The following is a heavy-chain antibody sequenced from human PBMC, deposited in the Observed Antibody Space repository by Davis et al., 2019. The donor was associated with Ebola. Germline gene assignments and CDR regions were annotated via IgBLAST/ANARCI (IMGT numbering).Heavy chain of an antibody. CDR2: INSDGTSS. CDR3: ARAELPVAGPHPYYGMDV. CDR1: GYTFSSFW. Sequence: GESLKISCKGSGYTFSSFWMNWVRQAPGKGLEWVSRINSDGTSSNYTDVVRGRFTVSRDNAKNTLYLQMNSLRVEDTAVYYCARAELPVAGPHPYYGMDVWGQGTTVAVSS. V-gene: IGHV3-74*01. J-gene: IGHJ6*02. D-gene: IGHD6-19*01.